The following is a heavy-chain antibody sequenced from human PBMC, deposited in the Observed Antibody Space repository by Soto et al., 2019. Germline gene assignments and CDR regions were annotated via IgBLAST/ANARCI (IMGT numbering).Heavy chain of an antibody. D-gene: IGHD1-26*01. V-gene: IGHV3-21*01. J-gene: IGHJ4*02. CDR2: ISSSSSYI. CDR3: ARDRDLYSGSYMFDY. Sequence: EVQLVESGGGLVKPGGSLRLSCAASGFTFSSYSMNWVRQAPGTGLEWVSSISSSSSYIYYADSVKGRFTISRDNAKNSLYLQMNSLRAEDTAVYYCARDRDLYSGSYMFDYWGQGTLVTVSS. CDR1: GFTFSSYS.